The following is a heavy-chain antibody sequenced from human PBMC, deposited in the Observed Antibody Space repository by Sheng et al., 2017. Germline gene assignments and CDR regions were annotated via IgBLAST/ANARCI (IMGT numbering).Heavy chain of an antibody. V-gene: IGHV1-69*13. CDR3: ARKACSSTSCYPYYYYYMDV. D-gene: IGHD2-2*01. Sequence: QVQLVQSGAEVKKPGSSVKVSCKTSGGTFSNYAISWVRQAPGQGLEWMGGIIPIFGTANYAQKFQGRVTITADESTSTAYMELSSLRSEDTAVYYCARKACSSTSCYPYYYYYMDVWGQGTTVTVSS. J-gene: IGHJ6*03. CDR1: GGTFSNYA. CDR2: IIPIFGTA.